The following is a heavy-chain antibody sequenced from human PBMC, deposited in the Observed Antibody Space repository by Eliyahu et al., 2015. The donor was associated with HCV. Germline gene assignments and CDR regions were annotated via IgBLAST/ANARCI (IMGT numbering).Heavy chain of an antibody. V-gene: IGHV4-39*01. CDR1: GGSISXSXFY. CDR2: IHYSGGT. Sequence: QLQLQESGPGLVKPLETLSLTCXVSGGSISXSXFYWGWIRXPPGKGLGWIGGIHYSGGTPYNPSLQSRVTISVDTSKNQFSLKVNSVTAADTALYYCARCGGADYDILTGYSMSRDYNAVDVWGQGTTVTVSS. CDR3: ARCGGADYDILTGYSMSRDYNAVDV. D-gene: IGHD3-9*01. J-gene: IGHJ6*02.